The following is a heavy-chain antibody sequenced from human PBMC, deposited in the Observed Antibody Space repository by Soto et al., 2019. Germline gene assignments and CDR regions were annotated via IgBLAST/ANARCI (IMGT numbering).Heavy chain of an antibody. CDR1: GGTFSSYT. CDR2: MIPILGIA. Sequence: QVQLVQSGAEVKKPGSSVKVSCKASGGTFSSYTISWVRQAPGQGLEWRGRMIPILGIAHYAQKFQGRVTITADKSTSTAYMELSSLRSEDTAVYYCARAVTEGPVDYWGQGTLVTVSS. D-gene: IGHD2-21*02. J-gene: IGHJ4*02. CDR3: ARAVTEGPVDY. V-gene: IGHV1-69*02.